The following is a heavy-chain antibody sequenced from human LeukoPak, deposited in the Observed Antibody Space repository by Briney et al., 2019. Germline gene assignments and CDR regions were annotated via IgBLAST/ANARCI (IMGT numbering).Heavy chain of an antibody. CDR2: ISSSSSTI. D-gene: IGHD6-6*01. Sequence: SGGSLRLSCAASGFTFSSYSMNWVRQAPGKGLEWVSYISSSSSTIYYADSVKGRFTISRDNAKNSLYLQMNSLRAEDTAVYYCARAIAARRNYYYYMDVWGKGTTVTVSS. V-gene: IGHV3-48*01. CDR1: GFTFSSYS. J-gene: IGHJ6*03. CDR3: ARAIAARRNYYYYMDV.